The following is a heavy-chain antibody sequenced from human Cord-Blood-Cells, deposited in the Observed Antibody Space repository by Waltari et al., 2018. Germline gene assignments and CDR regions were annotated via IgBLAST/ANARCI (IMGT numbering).Heavy chain of an antibody. CDR2: IYFSGST. V-gene: IGHV4-39*01. D-gene: IGHD1-26*01. CDR1: GGSIRSSSYY. Sequence: QLQLQASGPGLVKPSETPSLTCTVFGGSIRSSSYYWGWIRQPPGKGLEGIGSIYFSGSTYYNPSLKSRVTISVDTSKNQFSLKLSSVTAADTAVYYCARYGRFDYWGQGTLVTVSS. J-gene: IGHJ4*02. CDR3: ARYGRFDY.